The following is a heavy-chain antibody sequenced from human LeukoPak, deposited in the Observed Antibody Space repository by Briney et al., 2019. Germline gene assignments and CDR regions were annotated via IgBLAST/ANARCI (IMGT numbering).Heavy chain of an antibody. J-gene: IGHJ4*02. CDR2: IYPGDSDT. CDR1: GYSFTSYW. D-gene: IGHD3-22*01. CDR3: ARQGLHYYDSSGYSQRHFDY. Sequence: GESLKISCKGSGYSFTSYWIGWVRQMPGKGLEWMGIIYPGDSDTRYSPSFQGQVTISADKSISTAYLQWSSLKASDTAMYYCARQGLHYYDSSGYSQRHFDYWGQGPLVTVSS. V-gene: IGHV5-51*01.